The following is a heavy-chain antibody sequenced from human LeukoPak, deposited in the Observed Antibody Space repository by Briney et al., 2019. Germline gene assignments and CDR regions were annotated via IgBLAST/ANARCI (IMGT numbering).Heavy chain of an antibody. J-gene: IGHJ4*02. CDR2: IYYSGST. D-gene: IGHD4-11*01. CDR1: GGSISSSSYY. Sequence: PSETLSLTCTVSGGSISSSSYYWGWIRQPPGKGLEWIGSIYYSGSTYYNPSLKSRVTISVDTSKNQFSLKLSSVTAADTAAYYCASRREYRRTVTTLDYWGQGTLVTVSS. V-gene: IGHV4-39*01. CDR3: ASRREYRRTVTTLDY.